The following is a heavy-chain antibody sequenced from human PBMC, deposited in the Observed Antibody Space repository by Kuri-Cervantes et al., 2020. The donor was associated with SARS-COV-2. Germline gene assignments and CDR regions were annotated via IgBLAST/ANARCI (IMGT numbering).Heavy chain of an antibody. Sequence: ASVKVSCKASGGTFSSYTISWVRQAPGQGLEWMGIINPSGGSTSYAQKFQGRVTMTRDTSTSTVYMELSSLRSEDTAVYYCARVNRGQQLEDLDYWGQGTLVTVSS. CDR1: GGTFSSYT. CDR2: INPSGGST. V-gene: IGHV1-46*01. CDR3: ARVNRGQQLEDLDY. J-gene: IGHJ4*02. D-gene: IGHD6-13*01.